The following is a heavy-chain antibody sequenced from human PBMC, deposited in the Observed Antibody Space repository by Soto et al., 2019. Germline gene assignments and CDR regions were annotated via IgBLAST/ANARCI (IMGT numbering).Heavy chain of an antibody. CDR1: GGSISSYY. Sequence: SETLSLTCTVSGGSISSYYWSWIRQPPGKGLEWIGYIYYSGSTNYNPSLKSRVTISVDTSKNQFSLKLSSVTAADTAVYYCARDGGYSSSWEDYYYYYMDVWGKGTTVTVSS. CDR2: IYYSGST. D-gene: IGHD6-13*01. V-gene: IGHV4-59*01. CDR3: ARDGGYSSSWEDYYYYYMDV. J-gene: IGHJ6*03.